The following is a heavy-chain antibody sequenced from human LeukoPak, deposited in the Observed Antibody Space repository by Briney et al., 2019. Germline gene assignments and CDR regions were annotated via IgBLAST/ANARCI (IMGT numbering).Heavy chain of an antibody. V-gene: IGHV4-34*01. CDR2: IHNSGTT. CDR1: GGPFSGYF. Sequence: SETLSLTCAVSGGPFSGYFWSWIRQSSGKGLEWIGEIHNSGTTNYNPSLNSRVTISEDTSKNQFYLNLSSVTAADTAVYYCARRYYYNLGSFPFDFWGQGTLVIVSS. J-gene: IGHJ4*02. CDR3: ARRYYYNLGSFPFDF. D-gene: IGHD3-10*01.